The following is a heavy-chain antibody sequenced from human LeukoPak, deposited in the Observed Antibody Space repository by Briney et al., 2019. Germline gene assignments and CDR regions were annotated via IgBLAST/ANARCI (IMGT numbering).Heavy chain of an antibody. CDR3: ARPQSLFRNYDAFDI. V-gene: IGHV1-46*01. CDR2: INPSSGST. CDR1: GYTFTSQY. Sequence: GASVKVSCKASGYTFTSQYVYRVRQAPGQGLEWMGIINPSSGSTNYAQKFQGRVTMTRDTSTSTVYMELSSLRSEDTAVYYCARPQSLFRNYDAFDIWGQGTMVTVSS. D-gene: IGHD2-21*01. J-gene: IGHJ3*02.